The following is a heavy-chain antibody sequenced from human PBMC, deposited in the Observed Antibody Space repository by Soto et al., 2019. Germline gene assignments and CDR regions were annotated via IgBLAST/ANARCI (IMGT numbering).Heavy chain of an antibody. CDR1: GFTFRSYW. CDR3: TREVATVPDY. J-gene: IGHJ4*02. V-gene: IGHV3-74*01. CDR2: ISPDGSIT. Sequence: EVQLVESGGGLVQPGGSLRLSCAASGFTFRSYWMHWVRQAPGKGLVWVSRISPDGSITNYADSVKGRFTISRDNAKNTLFLQMNNLRAEDTAVYYCTREVATVPDYWGQGTLVTVSS. D-gene: IGHD6-13*01.